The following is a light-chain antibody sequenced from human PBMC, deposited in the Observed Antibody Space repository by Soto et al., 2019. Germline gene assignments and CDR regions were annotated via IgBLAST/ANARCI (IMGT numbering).Light chain of an antibody. CDR1: SCDVGSNY. J-gene: IGLJ2*01. CDR2: DNN. V-gene: IGLV1-51*01. CDR3: GTWDSSLSAVV. Sequence: QSVLTQPPSVSAAPGQKVTISCSGSSCDVGSNYVSWYQQLPGTAPKLLIYDNNKRPSSIPARFSGSKSGTSAALGITGLPKGDEADYYCGTWDSSLSAVVFGAGTKLTVL.